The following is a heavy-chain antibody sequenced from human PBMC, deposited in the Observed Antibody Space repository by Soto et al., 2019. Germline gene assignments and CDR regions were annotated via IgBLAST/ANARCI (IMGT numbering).Heavy chain of an antibody. CDR2: IYHSGST. CDR3: ARDQVPAAVIGWFDP. Sequence: SETLSLTCAVSGGSISSGGYSWSWIRQPPGKGLEWIGYIYHSGSTYYNPSLKSRVTISVDRSKNQFSLKLSSVTAADTAVYYCARDQVPAAVIGWFDPWGQGTLVTVSS. V-gene: IGHV4-30-2*01. J-gene: IGHJ5*02. D-gene: IGHD2-2*01. CDR1: GGSISSGGYS.